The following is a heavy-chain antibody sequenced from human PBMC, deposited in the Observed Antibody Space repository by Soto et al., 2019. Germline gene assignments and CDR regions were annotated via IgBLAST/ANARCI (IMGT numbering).Heavy chain of an antibody. Sequence: PSETLSLTCTVSGGSISSGGYYWSWIRQHPGKGLEWIGYIYYGGSTYYNPSLKSRVTISVDTSKNQFSLKLSSVTAADTAVYYCARDPARIYCSGGSCYHWFDPWGQGTLVTVSS. CDR1: GGSISSGGYY. J-gene: IGHJ5*02. D-gene: IGHD2-15*01. V-gene: IGHV4-31*03. CDR3: ARDPARIYCSGGSCYHWFDP. CDR2: IYYGGST.